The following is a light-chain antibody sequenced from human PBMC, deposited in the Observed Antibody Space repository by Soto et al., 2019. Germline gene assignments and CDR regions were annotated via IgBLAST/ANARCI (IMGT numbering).Light chain of an antibody. CDR1: QSVFFSSNNKNY. V-gene: IGKV4-1*01. J-gene: IGKJ1*01. CDR2: WAS. CDR3: QQYYSTPWT. Sequence: DIVMTQSPDSLAVSLGERATINCRSSQSVFFSSNNKNYITWYQQKPGQPPKLLIYWASTRESGVPDRFSGSGSGTDFTLTISSLQAEDVAVYYCQQYYSTPWTFGLGTKVDIK.